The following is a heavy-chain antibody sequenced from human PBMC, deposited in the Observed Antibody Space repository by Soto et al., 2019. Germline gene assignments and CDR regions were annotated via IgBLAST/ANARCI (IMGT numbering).Heavy chain of an antibody. Sequence: QVQLVQSGAEVKKPGASVKVSCKASGYTFTSYDINWVRQATGQGLEWMGWMNPNSGNTGYAQKFQGRVTLTRNTSISTAYMELSSLRSEDTAVYYCARGRITMVRGVRRYYFDYWGQGTLVTVSS. V-gene: IGHV1-8*01. CDR2: MNPNSGNT. CDR1: GYTFTSYD. D-gene: IGHD3-10*01. CDR3: ARGRITMVRGVRRYYFDY. J-gene: IGHJ4*02.